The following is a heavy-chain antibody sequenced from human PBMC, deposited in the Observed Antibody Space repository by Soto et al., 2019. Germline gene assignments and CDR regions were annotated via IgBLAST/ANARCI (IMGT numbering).Heavy chain of an antibody. D-gene: IGHD1-26*01. J-gene: IGHJ4*02. CDR2: IIPIFGTA. V-gene: IGHV1-69*01. CDR3: ARDGGRHSGGIDY. CDR1: GGTFSSYS. Sequence: QVQLVQSGAEVKQPGSSVKVSCKASGGTFSSYSINWVRQAPGQGLEWMGEIIPIFGTANYAQKFQGRVTITAGESTSTAYMELSSLRSEDTAVYYCARDGGRHSGGIDYWGQGTLVTVSS.